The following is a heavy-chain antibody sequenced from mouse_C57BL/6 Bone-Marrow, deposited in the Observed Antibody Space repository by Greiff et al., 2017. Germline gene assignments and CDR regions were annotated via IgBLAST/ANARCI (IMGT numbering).Heavy chain of an antibody. Sequence: QVQLQQSGAELVRPGTSVKVSCTASGYAFTNYLIEWVKQRPGQGLEWIGVINPGSGGTNYNEKFKGKATLTADKSSSTAYMQLSSLTSEDSAVYFCARSKNWDSWFAYWGQGTLVTVSA. CDR1: GYAFTNYL. V-gene: IGHV1-54*01. J-gene: IGHJ3*01. CDR2: INPGSGGT. CDR3: ARSKNWDSWFAY. D-gene: IGHD4-1*01.